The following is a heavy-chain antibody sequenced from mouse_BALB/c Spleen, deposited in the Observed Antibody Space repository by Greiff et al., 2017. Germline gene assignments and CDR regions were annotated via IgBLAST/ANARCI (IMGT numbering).Heavy chain of an antibody. D-gene: IGHD3-1*01. V-gene: IGHV5-17*02. CDR2: ISSGSSTI. Sequence: DVMLVESGGGLVQPGGSRKLSCAASGFTFSSFGMHWVRQAPEKGLEWVAYISSGSSTIYYADTVKGRFTISRDNPKNTLFLQMTSLRSEDTAMYYCARSGRGYFDYWGQGTTLTVSS. J-gene: IGHJ2*01. CDR3: ARSGRGYFDY. CDR1: GFTFSSFG.